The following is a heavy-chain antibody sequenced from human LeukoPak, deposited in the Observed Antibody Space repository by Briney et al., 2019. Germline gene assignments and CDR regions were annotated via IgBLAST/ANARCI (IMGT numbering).Heavy chain of an antibody. Sequence: SETLSLTCSVSGGSISSYFWSWIRQPPGKGLEWIGYIYSNEATEYKPSLKRRVTISADTSKNQLSLKLTSVTAADTAIYYCARRNDFHIWGQGTMVTVSS. CDR1: GGSISSYF. CDR2: IYSNEAT. CDR3: ARRNDFHI. J-gene: IGHJ3*02. V-gene: IGHV4-4*08.